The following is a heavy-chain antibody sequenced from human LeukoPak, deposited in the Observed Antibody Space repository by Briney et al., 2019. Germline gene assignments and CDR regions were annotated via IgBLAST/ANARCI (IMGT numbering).Heavy chain of an antibody. CDR1: GFTFSSYA. V-gene: IGHV3-30-3*01. Sequence: GGSLRLSCAAAGFTFSSYAMHWVRQAPGKGLEWVAVISYDGSNKYYADSVKGRFTISRDNSKNTLYLQMNSLRAEDTAVYYCASRGRDYDLDYWGQGTLVTVSS. J-gene: IGHJ4*02. CDR2: ISYDGSNK. D-gene: IGHD3-3*01. CDR3: ASRGRDYDLDY.